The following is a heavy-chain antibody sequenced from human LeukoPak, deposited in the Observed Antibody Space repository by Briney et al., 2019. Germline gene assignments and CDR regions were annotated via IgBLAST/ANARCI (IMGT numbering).Heavy chain of an antibody. CDR2: INPNSGGT. V-gene: IGHV1-2*02. CDR3: ARVRYSGSYWDY. Sequence: ASVKVSCKASGYTFTGYYMHWVRQAPGQGLGWMGWINPNSGGTNYAQKFQGRVTMTRDTSISTAYMELSRLRSDDTAVYYCARVRYSGSYWDYWGQGTLVTVSS. D-gene: IGHD1-26*01. CDR1: GYTFTGYY. J-gene: IGHJ4*02.